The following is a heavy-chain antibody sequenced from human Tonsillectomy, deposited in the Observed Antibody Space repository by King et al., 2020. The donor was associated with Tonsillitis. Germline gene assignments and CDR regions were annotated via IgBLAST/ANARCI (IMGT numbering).Heavy chain of an antibody. CDR1: GYSFTSYW. CDR3: ARRYSSSSALFDY. CDR2: IYPVDSDT. D-gene: IGHD6-6*01. Sequence: VQLVESGAEVKKPGESLKISCKGSGYSFTSYWIGWVRQMPGKGMEWMGIIYPVDSDTRYSPSFQVQVTISADKSISTAYLQWSSLKSSDTAMYYCARRYSSSSALFDYWGQGTLVTVSS. V-gene: IGHV5-51*01. J-gene: IGHJ4*02.